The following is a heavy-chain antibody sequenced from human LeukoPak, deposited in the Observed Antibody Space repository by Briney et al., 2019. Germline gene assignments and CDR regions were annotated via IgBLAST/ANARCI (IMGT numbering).Heavy chain of an antibody. D-gene: IGHD3-22*01. CDR2: ISSDGSSI. Sequence: GGSLRLSCAASGFTFNTYNMNRVRQAPGESLDWISYISSDGSSIYYADSVKGRFTISRDNADNSLYLQMNSLRAEDTAVYYCATDDYDNSGQHYWGQGTLVTVSS. V-gene: IGHV3-48*01. J-gene: IGHJ4*02. CDR3: ATDDYDNSGQHY. CDR1: GFTFNTYN.